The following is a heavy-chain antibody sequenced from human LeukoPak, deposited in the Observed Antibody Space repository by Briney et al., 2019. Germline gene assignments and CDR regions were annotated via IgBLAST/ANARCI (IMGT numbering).Heavy chain of an antibody. V-gene: IGHV4-39*01. CDR3: ARHFGEAGWYYYDSSGYQYFDY. Sequence: PSETLSLTCTVSGGSISSSSYYWGWIRQPPGKGLEWIGSIYYSGSTYYNPSLKSRVTISVDTSKNQFSLKLSSVTAADTAVYYCARHFGEAGWYYYDSSGYQYFDYWGQGTLVTVSS. D-gene: IGHD3-22*01. J-gene: IGHJ4*02. CDR1: GGSISSSSYY. CDR2: IYYSGST.